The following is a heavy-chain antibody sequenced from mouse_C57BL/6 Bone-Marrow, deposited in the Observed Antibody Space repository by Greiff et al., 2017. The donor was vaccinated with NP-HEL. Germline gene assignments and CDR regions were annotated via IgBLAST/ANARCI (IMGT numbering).Heavy chain of an antibody. CDR1: GYSFTGYY. J-gene: IGHJ2*01. V-gene: IGHV1-42*01. CDR3: ASSGGLRKYFDY. D-gene: IGHD2-4*01. CDR2: INPSTGGT. Sequence: VQLQQSGPELVKPGASVKISCKASGYSFTGYYMNWVKQSPEKSLEWIGEINPSTGGTTYNQKFKAKATLTVDKSSSTAYMQLKSLTSEDSAVYYCASSGGLRKYFDYWGQGTTLTVSS.